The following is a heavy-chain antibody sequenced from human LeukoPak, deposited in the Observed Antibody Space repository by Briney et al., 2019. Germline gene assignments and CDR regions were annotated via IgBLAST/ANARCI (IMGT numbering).Heavy chain of an antibody. J-gene: IGHJ6*04. CDR2: ISAYNGNT. CDR1: GYTFTSYG. V-gene: IGHV1-18*04. D-gene: IGHD1-1*01. CDR3: ARETGTGDYYYGMDV. Sequence: WASVKVSCKASGYTFTSYGISWVRQAPGQGLECMGWISAYNGNTNYAQKLQGRVTMTTDTSTSTAYMELRSLRSDDTAVYYCARETGTGDYYYGMDVWGKGTTVTVSS.